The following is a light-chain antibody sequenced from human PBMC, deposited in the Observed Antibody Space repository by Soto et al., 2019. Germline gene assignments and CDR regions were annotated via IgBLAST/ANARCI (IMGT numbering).Light chain of an antibody. Sequence: VMTQAPWTRPVPQGERATLSCRASPSVTNYLAWYQQKPGQAPRLLIYGAFNRATGIPARFSGSGSGTDFTLTISRLEPEDFAVYYCQQRNIWPAVTFGQGTRLEIK. CDR2: GAF. CDR3: QQRNIWPAVT. V-gene: IGKV3-11*01. J-gene: IGKJ5*01. CDR1: PSVTNY.